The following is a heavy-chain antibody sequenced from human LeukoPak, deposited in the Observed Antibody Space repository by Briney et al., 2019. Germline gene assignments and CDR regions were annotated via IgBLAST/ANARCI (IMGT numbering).Heavy chain of an antibody. CDR1: GFTFNRHA. Sequence: PGGSLRLSCAASGFTFNRHAMSWVRQAPGKGLEWVSVVSGSGGNAFYADSVKGRFTISRDNSKNTLYLQMNSLRAEDTAVYYCARDGLGGYWGQGTLVTVSS. V-gene: IGHV3-23*01. CDR2: VSGSGGNA. D-gene: IGHD1-26*01. J-gene: IGHJ4*02. CDR3: ARDGLGGY.